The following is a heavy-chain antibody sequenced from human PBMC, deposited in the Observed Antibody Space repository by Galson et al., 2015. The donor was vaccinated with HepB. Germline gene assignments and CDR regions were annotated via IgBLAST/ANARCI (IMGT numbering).Heavy chain of an antibody. V-gene: IGHV4-39*07. CDR1: GGSISRSSYY. CDR3: ARVEQQLVSY. J-gene: IGHJ4*02. CDR2: IYYSGST. Sequence: SETLSLTCTVSGGSISRSSYYWGWIRQPPGKGLKWIESIYYSGSTYYNPSLKSRVTMSVDTSKNQFSLKLSSVTAADTAVYFCARVEQQLVSYWGQGTLVTVSS. D-gene: IGHD6-13*01.